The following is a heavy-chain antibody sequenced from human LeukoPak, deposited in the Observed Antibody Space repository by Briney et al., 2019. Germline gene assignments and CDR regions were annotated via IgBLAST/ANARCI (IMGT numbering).Heavy chain of an antibody. D-gene: IGHD2-15*01. Sequence: GGSLRLSYAVSVVPFSSFSMHCVRQAPDRGREWGAVISYDGSNQYYADSARGRCTISRDDSKNTLYLKMNSLRAEDTALYYCAKDYRLIATRPWFLFDFWGQGTLVTVSS. V-gene: IGHV3-30*18. CDR3: AKDYRLIATRPWFLFDF. CDR1: VVPFSSFS. CDR2: ISYDGSNQ. J-gene: IGHJ4*02.